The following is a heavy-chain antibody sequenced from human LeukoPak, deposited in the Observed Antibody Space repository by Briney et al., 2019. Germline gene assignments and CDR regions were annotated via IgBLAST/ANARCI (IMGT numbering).Heavy chain of an antibody. J-gene: IGHJ3*02. D-gene: IGHD3-9*01. V-gene: IGHV3-23*01. CDR2: ISGSGGST. CDR1: GFTFSSYA. CDR3: AKDPQYYDILTGPTGDAFDI. Sequence: GRSLRLSCAASGFTFSSYAMSWVRQAPGKGLEWVSAISGSGGSTYYADSVKGRFTISRDNSKNTLYLQMNSLRAEDTAVYYCAKDPQYYDILTGPTGDAFDIWGQGTMVTVSS.